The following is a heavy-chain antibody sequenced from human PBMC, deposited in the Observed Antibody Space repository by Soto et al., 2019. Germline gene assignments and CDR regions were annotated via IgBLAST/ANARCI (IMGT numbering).Heavy chain of an antibody. D-gene: IGHD2-15*01. CDR3: ARRIVVVVAATRVHAFDI. J-gene: IGHJ3*02. Sequence: PSETLSLTCTVSGGSISSSSYYWGWIRQPPRKGLEWIGSICYSGSTYYNPSLKSRVTISVDTSKNQFSLKLSSVTAADTAVYYCARRIVVVVAATRVHAFDIWGQGTMVTVSS. CDR2: ICYSGST. CDR1: GGSISSSSYY. V-gene: IGHV4-39*01.